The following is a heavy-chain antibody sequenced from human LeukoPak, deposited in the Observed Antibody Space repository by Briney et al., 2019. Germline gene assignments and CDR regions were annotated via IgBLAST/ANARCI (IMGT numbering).Heavy chain of an antibody. Sequence: PSETLSLTCTVSGGSISSYYWSWIRQPAGKGLEWIGRINTSGRIDYNPSVKSRATMSVDTSKNQVSLNLSSVTAADTAAYYCARGKVSAHGAFEIWGQGTMVTVSS. CDR3: ARGKVSAHGAFEI. CDR2: INTSGRI. J-gene: IGHJ3*02. D-gene: IGHD3-10*01. V-gene: IGHV4-4*07. CDR1: GGSISSYY.